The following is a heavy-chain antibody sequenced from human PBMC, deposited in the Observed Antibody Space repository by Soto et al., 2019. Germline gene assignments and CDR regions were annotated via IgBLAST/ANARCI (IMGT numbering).Heavy chain of an antibody. J-gene: IGHJ4*02. CDR1: GFPFRNYW. V-gene: IGHV3-74*01. D-gene: IGHD6-13*01. CDR3: ARRGPGTYFDY. Sequence: GGSLRLSCAASGFPFRNYWMHWVRQAPGKGLVWVSRINGDGSSTSYADSVKGRFTISRDNSKNTLYLQMNSLRAEDTAGYYCARRGPGTYFDYWGQGTLVTVSS. CDR2: INGDGSST.